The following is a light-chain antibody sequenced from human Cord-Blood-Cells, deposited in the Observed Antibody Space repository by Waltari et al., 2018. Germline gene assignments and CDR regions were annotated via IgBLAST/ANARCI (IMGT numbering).Light chain of an antibody. J-gene: IGKJ3*01. CDR2: AAS. V-gene: IGKV1-39*01. Sequence: IQMTQSPSSLSASVGVRLTITCRASQSISSYLNWYQQKPGKAPKLLVYAASSLQSGVPSRFSGSGSATDFTLAISRLQPEDFATYYCQQSYSTPFTVGPGTKVDIK. CDR3: QQSYSTPFT. CDR1: QSISSY.